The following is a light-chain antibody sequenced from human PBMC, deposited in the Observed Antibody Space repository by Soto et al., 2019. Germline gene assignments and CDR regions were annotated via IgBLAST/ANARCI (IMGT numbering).Light chain of an antibody. J-gene: IGLJ2*01. Sequence: SYELTQSPSMSVAPGQTATITCGGNNIGSKSVQWYQQKSGQAPVLVVYDDTDRPSGIPERFSGSKSGTSASLAITGLQAEDEAEYYCQSYDSSLVFGGGTKLTVL. CDR1: NIGSKS. CDR2: DDT. V-gene: IGLV3-21*02. CDR3: QSYDSSLV.